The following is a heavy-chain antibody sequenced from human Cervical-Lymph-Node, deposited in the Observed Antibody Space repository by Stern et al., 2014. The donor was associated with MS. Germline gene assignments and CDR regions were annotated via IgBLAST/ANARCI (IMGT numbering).Heavy chain of an antibody. V-gene: IGHV3-21*01. CDR2: ISSSSSYI. CDR3: ARDNGLYYYGSGSYHFDY. CDR1: GFTFSSYS. J-gene: IGHJ4*02. Sequence: EVQLVESGGGLVKPGGSLRLSCAASGFTFSSYSMNWVRQAPGKGLEWVSSISSSSSYIYYADSVKCRFTISRDNAKNSLYLQMNSLRAEDTAVYYCARDNGLYYYGSGSYHFDYWGQGTLVTVSS. D-gene: IGHD3-10*01.